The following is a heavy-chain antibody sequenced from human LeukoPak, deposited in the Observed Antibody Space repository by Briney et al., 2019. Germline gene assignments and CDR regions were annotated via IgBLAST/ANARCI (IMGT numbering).Heavy chain of an antibody. V-gene: IGHV3-15*01. CDR2: VKSKADDGTT. J-gene: IGHJ3*02. D-gene: IGHD3-10*01. Sequence: PGGSLRLSCEASGFSFTNTWMSWVRQAPGKGLEWVGRVKSKADDGTTDYAAPVQGRFTISRDDSKNTLSRQMNSLKTEDTAVYYCATEGGSGSYYGDDAFDMWGQGTMVTVSS. CDR1: GFSFTNTW. CDR3: ATEGGSGSYYGDDAFDM.